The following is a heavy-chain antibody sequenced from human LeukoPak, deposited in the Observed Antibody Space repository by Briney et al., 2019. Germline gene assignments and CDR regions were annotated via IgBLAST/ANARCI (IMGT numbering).Heavy chain of an antibody. CDR1: GFTFSNYG. Sequence: GGSLRLSCAASGFTFSNYGMHWVRPAPGKGLEWVAIIWYEGSNKYYADFVKSRFTISRDNSKNTLYLQMNSLRAEDTAVYYCARDGGYGGNPNDAFDMWGQGTMVTVSS. D-gene: IGHD4-23*01. CDR2: IWYEGSNK. V-gene: IGHV3-33*01. J-gene: IGHJ3*02. CDR3: ARDGGYGGNPNDAFDM.